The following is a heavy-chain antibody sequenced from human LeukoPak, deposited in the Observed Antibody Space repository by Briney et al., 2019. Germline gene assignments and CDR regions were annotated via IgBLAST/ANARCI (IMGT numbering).Heavy chain of an antibody. CDR3: ARDPPPVIVGGTTADY. V-gene: IGHV1-2*02. CDR1: GYTFTGYY. D-gene: IGHD1-26*01. Sequence: ASVTVSCKASGYTFTGYYIHWVRQAPGQGLEWMGWINPNSGGTNYAQKFQGRVTMTGDTSINTAYMEVTRLKSDDTAIYYCARDPPPVIVGGTTADYWGQGTLVTVSS. J-gene: IGHJ4*02. CDR2: INPNSGGT.